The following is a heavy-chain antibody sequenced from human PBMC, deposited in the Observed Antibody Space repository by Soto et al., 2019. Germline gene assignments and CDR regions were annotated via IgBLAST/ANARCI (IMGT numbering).Heavy chain of an antibody. V-gene: IGHV5-51*01. D-gene: IGHD5-18*01. Sequence: PGESLKISCKASGYRFTTYWIGWVRQMPGKGLEWMGIIYPDDSDTRYSPSFQGQVTISADKSINTAYLQWSSLKASDTAMYYCARTSMQSRGYSYGHGGMDVWGQGTTVTGSS. CDR2: IYPDDSDT. CDR1: GYRFTTYW. J-gene: IGHJ6*02. CDR3: ARTSMQSRGYSYGHGGMDV.